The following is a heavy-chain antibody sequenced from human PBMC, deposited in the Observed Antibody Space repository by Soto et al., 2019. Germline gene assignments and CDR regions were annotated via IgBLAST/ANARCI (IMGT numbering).Heavy chain of an antibody. CDR1: GDSVSSNTAA. Sequence: PSQTLSLTCAISGDSVSSNTAAWYWIRQSPSRGLEWLGRTYYRSKWYNDYAVSVKSRITMKSDTSKNQVSLQLNPVTPEDTAVYYCAREPPIASAGYYYYAMDVSGQCTTVTLS. V-gene: IGHV6-1*01. D-gene: IGHD6-13*01. CDR2: TYYRSKWYN. CDR3: AREPPIASAGYYYYAMDV. J-gene: IGHJ6*02.